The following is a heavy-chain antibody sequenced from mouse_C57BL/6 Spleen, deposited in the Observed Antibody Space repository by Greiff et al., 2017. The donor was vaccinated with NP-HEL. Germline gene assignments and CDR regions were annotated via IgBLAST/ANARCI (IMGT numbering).Heavy chain of an antibody. V-gene: IGHV1-15*01. Sequence: VQLQQSGAELVRPGASVTLSCKASGYTFTDYEMHWVKQTPVHGLEWIGAIDPETGGTAYNQKFKGKAILTADKSSSTAYMELRSLTSEDSAVYYCTRVGGNWYFDVWGTGTTVTVSS. D-gene: IGHD1-1*02. CDR2: IDPETGGT. CDR1: GYTFTDYE. CDR3: TRVGGNWYFDV. J-gene: IGHJ1*03.